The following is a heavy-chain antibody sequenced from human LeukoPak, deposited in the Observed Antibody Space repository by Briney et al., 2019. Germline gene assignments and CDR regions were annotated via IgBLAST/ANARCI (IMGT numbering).Heavy chain of an antibody. CDR1: GFTFDDYA. Sequence: GGSLRLSCAASGFTFDDYAMHWVRQAPGKGLEWVSGISWNSGSIGYADSVKGRFTISRDNAKNSLYLQMNSLRAEDTALYYCAKGPSSSWYPNFDYWGQGTLVTVSS. CDR2: ISWNSGSI. V-gene: IGHV3-9*01. CDR3: AKGPSSSWYPNFDY. D-gene: IGHD6-13*01. J-gene: IGHJ4*02.